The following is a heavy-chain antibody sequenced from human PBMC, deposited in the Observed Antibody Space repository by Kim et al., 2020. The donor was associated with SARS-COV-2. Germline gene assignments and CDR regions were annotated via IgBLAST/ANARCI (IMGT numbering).Heavy chain of an antibody. V-gene: IGHV1-69*11. D-gene: IGHD3-3*01. J-gene: IGHJ5*02. Sequence: SVKVSCKVSGATFSNHGISWVRQAPGQGLEWMGRIIPFLGTANSAQKFEDRLKITADESTTTVSMELSSLASEDTAVYFCAGHITISGGLPYWFGPWGQGTLVTVSS. CDR1: GATFSNHG. CDR3: AGHITISGGLPYWFGP. CDR2: IIPFLGTA.